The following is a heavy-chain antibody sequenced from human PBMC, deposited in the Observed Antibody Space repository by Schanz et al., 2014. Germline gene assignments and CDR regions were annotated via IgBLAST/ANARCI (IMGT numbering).Heavy chain of an antibody. J-gene: IGHJ6*02. D-gene: IGHD3-10*01. CDR3: VRDAGWAFGDYHDMDV. V-gene: IGHV1-18*01. CDR2: ISGYNGDT. Sequence: QVQLVQSGAEVKKPGSPVKVSCKASGGTFSSSTLTWVRQAPGQGLEWMGWISGYNGDTNYAPKFQDRVTMTTDTSTSTADMELRRLISDDTAVYYCVRDAGWAFGDYHDMDVWGQGTSVTVSS. CDR1: GGTFSSST.